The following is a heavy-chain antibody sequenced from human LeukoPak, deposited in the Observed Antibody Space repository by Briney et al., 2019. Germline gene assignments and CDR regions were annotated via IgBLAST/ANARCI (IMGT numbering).Heavy chain of an antibody. CDR1: GFTFSSYA. D-gene: IGHD2-2*01. V-gene: IGHV3-23*01. Sequence: GGSLRLSCAASGFTFSSYAMSWVRQAPGKGLEWVSAISGSGGSTYYADSVKGRFTISRDNSKNTLYLQMNSLRAEDTAVYYCAKDLRYCSSTSCYGDAFDIWGQGTMVTVSS. CDR3: AKDLRYCSSTSCYGDAFDI. J-gene: IGHJ3*02. CDR2: ISGSGGST.